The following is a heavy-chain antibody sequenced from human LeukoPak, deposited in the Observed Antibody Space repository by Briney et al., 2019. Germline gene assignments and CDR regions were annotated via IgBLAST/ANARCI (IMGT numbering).Heavy chain of an antibody. CDR1: GLTFSSYG. CDR3: AGRGTRWLQPRDY. J-gene: IGHJ4*02. D-gene: IGHD5-24*01. CDR2: ISGSGGST. Sequence: PGGSLRLSCAASGLTFSSYGMSWVRQAPGKGLEWVSAISGSGGSTYYADSVKGRFTISRDNSKNTLYLQMNSLRAEDTAVYYCAGRGTRWLQPRDYWGQGTLVTVSS. V-gene: IGHV3-23*01.